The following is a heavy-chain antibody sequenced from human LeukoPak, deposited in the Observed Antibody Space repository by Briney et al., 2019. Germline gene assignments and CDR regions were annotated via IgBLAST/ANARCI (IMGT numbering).Heavy chain of an antibody. Sequence: PGGSLRLSCAASGFTFSSYSMNWVRQAPGKGLEWVSYISSSSSTIYYADSVKGRFTISRDYAKNSLYLQMNSLRAEDTAVYYCARAANDGYNTILDYWGQGTLVTVSS. CDR1: GFTFSSYS. D-gene: IGHD5-24*01. CDR3: ARAANDGYNTILDY. J-gene: IGHJ4*02. CDR2: ISSSSSTI. V-gene: IGHV3-48*01.